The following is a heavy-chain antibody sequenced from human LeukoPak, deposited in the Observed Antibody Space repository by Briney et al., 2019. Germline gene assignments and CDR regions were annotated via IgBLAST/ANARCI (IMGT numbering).Heavy chain of an antibody. V-gene: IGHV4-59*01. CDR3: ARVLYSSSSSAYYYYMDV. D-gene: IGHD6-6*01. CDR2: IYYSGGI. Sequence: SETLSLTCTVSVGSISSYSWSWFRQPPGKGLEWIGYIYYSGGINYSPSLKSRVTMSVDTSKNQLSLKLSSVTAADTAVYYCARVLYSSSSSAYYYYMDVWGKGTTVTVSS. CDR1: VGSISSYS. J-gene: IGHJ6*03.